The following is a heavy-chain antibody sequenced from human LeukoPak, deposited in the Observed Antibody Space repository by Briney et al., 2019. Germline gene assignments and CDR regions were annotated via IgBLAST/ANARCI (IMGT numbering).Heavy chain of an antibody. CDR3: ARVGEYGSGSYLVY. D-gene: IGHD3-10*01. J-gene: IGHJ4*02. CDR1: GYTFTGYY. V-gene: IGHV1-2*02. Sequence: GASVKVSCKASGYTFTGYYIHWVRQAPGQGLEWMGWINPSTGGTNYAQKFQGRVTMTRDTSISTAYMELSRLRSDDTAVHFCARVGEYGSGSYLVYWGQGTLVTVSS. CDR2: INPSTGGT.